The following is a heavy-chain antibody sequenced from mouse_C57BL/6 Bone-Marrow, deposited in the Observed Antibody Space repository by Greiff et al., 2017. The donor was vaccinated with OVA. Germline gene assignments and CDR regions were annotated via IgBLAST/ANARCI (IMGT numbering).Heavy chain of an antibody. J-gene: IGHJ4*01. CDR2: IDPSDSYT. CDR1: GYTFTSYW. D-gene: IGHD1-1*01. Sequence: QVQLQQPGAELVMPGASVKLSCKASGYTFTSYWMHWVKQRPGQGLEWIGEIDPSDSYTNYNQKFKGKSTLTVDKSSSTAYMQLSSLTSEDSAVYYCARSPDDYGSSYDAMDYWGQGTSVTVSS. CDR3: ARSPDDYGSSYDAMDY. V-gene: IGHV1-69*01.